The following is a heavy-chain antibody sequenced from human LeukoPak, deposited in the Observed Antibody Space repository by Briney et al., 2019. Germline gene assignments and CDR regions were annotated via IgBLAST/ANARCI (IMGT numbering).Heavy chain of an antibody. V-gene: IGHV1-2*02. CDR2: INPNSGGT. J-gene: IGHJ5*02. D-gene: IGHD2-2*01. CDR1: GYTFTGYY. Sequence: ASVKVSCKASGYTFTGYYMHWVRQAPGQGLEWMGWINPNSGGTNYAQKFQGRVTMTRDTSTSTVYMELSSLRSEDTAVYYCARDGCSSRICSAGGNWFDPWGQGTLVTVSS. CDR3: ARDGCSSRICSAGGNWFDP.